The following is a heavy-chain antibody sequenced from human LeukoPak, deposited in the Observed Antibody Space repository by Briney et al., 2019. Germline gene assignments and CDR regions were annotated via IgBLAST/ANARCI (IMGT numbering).Heavy chain of an antibody. V-gene: IGHV4-4*09. J-gene: IGHJ6*03. CDR2: IYTSGST. D-gene: IGHD3-3*01. Sequence: PSETLSLTCTVSGGSISSYYWSWIRQPPGKGLEWIGYIYTSGSTNYNPSLKSRVTISVDTSKNQFSLKLSPVTAADTAVYYCAKGPYYDFWSGYYYYYYYMDVWGKGTTVTVSS. CDR1: GGSISSYY. CDR3: AKGPYYDFWSGYYYYYYYMDV.